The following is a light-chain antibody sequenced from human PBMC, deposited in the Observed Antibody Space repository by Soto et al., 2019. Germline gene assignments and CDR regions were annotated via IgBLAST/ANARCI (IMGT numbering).Light chain of an antibody. J-gene: IGLJ1*01. CDR2: DVN. CDR1: SIDIGGSNY. V-gene: IGLV2-11*01. CDR3: CSYAGSFHV. Sequence: QSVLTQPRSVSGSPGQSVAISCTGTSIDIGGSNYVSWYQHHPGKAPKLMTYDVNKRPSGVPDRFFGSKSDNTAPLTISGLQADDEADYYCCSYAGSFHVFGTGTKLTVL.